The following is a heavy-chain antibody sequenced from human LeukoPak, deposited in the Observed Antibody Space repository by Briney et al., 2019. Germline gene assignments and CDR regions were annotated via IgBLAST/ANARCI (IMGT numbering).Heavy chain of an antibody. D-gene: IGHD2-2*01. CDR3: TRDRGAMNDFDY. Sequence: GGSLTLSCTDSGFSFSSYAMHWVRQSPGKGLEWVAVTSNHGNDGFYADSVKGRFTISRNNSKKTLYLQMDSLRPEDTGVSYCTRDRGAMNDFDYWGQGTLVTVSS. CDR1: GFSFSSYA. V-gene: IGHV3-30*01. CDR2: TSNHGNDG. J-gene: IGHJ4*02.